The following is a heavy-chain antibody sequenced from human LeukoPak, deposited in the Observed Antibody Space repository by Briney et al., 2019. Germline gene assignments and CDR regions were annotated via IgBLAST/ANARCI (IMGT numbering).Heavy chain of an antibody. CDR1: GFTFRSFS. Sequence: GGSLRLSCAASGFTFRSFSMNWVRQAPGKGLEWVSATDSSTTRIYYANSVRGRFTISRDNAKNSLDLQMNSLRAEDTAVYYCAKSRRDRPFDYWGQGTLVTVSS. D-gene: IGHD2-2*01. CDR3: AKSRRDRPFDY. J-gene: IGHJ4*02. CDR2: TDSSTTRI. V-gene: IGHV3-21*01.